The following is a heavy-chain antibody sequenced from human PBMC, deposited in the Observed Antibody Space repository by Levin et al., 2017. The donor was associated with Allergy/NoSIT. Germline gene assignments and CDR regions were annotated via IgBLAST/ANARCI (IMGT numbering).Heavy chain of an antibody. V-gene: IGHV1-8*01. J-gene: IGHJ4*02. CDR2: MNPNSGNT. CDR3: SMSIAAQTRVDY. CDR1: GYTFTSYD. Sequence: GESLKISCKASGYTFTSYDINWVRQATGQGLEWMGWMNPNSGNTGYAQKFQGRVTMTRNTSISTAYMELSSLRSEDTAVYYCSMSIAAQTRVDYWGQGTLVTVSS. D-gene: IGHD6-6*01.